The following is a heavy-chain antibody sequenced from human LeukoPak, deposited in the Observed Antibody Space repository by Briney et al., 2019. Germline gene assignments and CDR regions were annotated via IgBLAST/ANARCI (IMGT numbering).Heavy chain of an antibody. CDR1: GFTFSSYG. Sequence: GGSLRLSCAASGFTFSSYGMHWVRQAPGKGLEWVAVIWYDGSNKYYADSVKGRFTISRDNSKNTLYLQMNSLRAEDTAVYYCAREGGSGMYYYGMDVWGQGTTVTVSS. J-gene: IGHJ6*02. CDR3: AREGGSGMYYYGMDV. D-gene: IGHD3-10*01. CDR2: IWYDGSNK. V-gene: IGHV3-33*01.